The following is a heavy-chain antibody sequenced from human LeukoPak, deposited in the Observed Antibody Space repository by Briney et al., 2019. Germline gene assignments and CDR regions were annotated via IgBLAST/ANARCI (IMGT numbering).Heavy chain of an antibody. D-gene: IGHD6-13*01. Sequence: GGSLRLSCAASGFTFSRYAMHWVRQTPGRGLAWVTVISYDGSNKYYADSVKGRFTISRDNSKNTLYLQMNSLRAEDTAVYYCASPGSSSSWYGGWFDPWGQGTLVTVSS. CDR3: ASPGSSSSWYGGWFDP. CDR2: ISYDGSNK. J-gene: IGHJ5*02. V-gene: IGHV3-30*04. CDR1: GFTFSRYA.